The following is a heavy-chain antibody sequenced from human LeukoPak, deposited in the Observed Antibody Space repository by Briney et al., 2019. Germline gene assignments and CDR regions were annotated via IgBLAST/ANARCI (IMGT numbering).Heavy chain of an antibody. Sequence: PGGTLRLSCAASGFTFSSYGMHWVRQAPGKGLEWVAVISYDGSNKYYADSVKGRFTISRDNSKNTLYLQMNSLRAEDTAVYYCAKEGGPGYSSSWAYWGQGTLVTVSS. D-gene: IGHD6-13*01. CDR2: ISYDGSNK. CDR1: GFTFSSYG. V-gene: IGHV3-30*18. CDR3: AKEGGPGYSSSWAY. J-gene: IGHJ4*02.